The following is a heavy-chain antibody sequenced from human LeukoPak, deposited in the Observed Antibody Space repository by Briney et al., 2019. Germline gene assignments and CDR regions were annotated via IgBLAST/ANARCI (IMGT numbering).Heavy chain of an antibody. V-gene: IGHV3-73*01. CDR2: VRRNYET. CDR1: ALTVSGAN. Sequence: GRSLKPSCAASALTVSGANMHSVRQAPRKSLEWVGHVRRNYETAYGALVKGRFTISRDDSENTAYLHMNNLKTEATAIYFCARQTNSSHDYWGQGTLVTVSS. CDR3: ARQTNSSHDY. J-gene: IGHJ4*02. D-gene: IGHD6-13*01.